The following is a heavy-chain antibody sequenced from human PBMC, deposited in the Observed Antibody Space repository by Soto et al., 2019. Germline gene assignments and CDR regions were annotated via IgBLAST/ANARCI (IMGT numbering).Heavy chain of an antibody. Sequence: QVQLVQSGAEVKKPGASVKVSCKASGYTFTSYDINWVRQATGQGLEWMGWMNPNSGNTGYAQKLQGRVTMTRNTSMSTAYMELSSLRSEATAVYYCARERTGTTSMDVWGQGTTVTVSS. CDR2: MNPNSGNT. CDR3: ARERTGTTSMDV. J-gene: IGHJ6*02. V-gene: IGHV1-8*01. D-gene: IGHD1-1*01. CDR1: GYTFTSYD.